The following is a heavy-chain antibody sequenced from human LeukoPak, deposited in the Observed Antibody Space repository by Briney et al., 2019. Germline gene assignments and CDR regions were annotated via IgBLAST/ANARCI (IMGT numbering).Heavy chain of an antibody. V-gene: IGHV3-48*01. CDR2: ISSRSSSI. Sequence: GGSLRLSCVASGFTFSSYIMNWVRQAPAKGLEWVSYISSRSSSIYYADSVTGRFTISRDNAKNSLYLQMNSLRAEDTAVYYCARGDASGWYEDYWGQGTLVTVSS. D-gene: IGHD6-19*01. CDR3: ARGDASGWYEDY. J-gene: IGHJ4*02. CDR1: GFTFSSYI.